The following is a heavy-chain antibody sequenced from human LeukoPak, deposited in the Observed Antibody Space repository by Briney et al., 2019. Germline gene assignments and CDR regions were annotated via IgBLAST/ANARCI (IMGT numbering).Heavy chain of an antibody. Sequence: ASVKVSCKASGYTFTGYYMHWVRQAPGQGLEWMGWINPNSGGTNYAQKFQGRVTMTSDTSISTAYMELSRLRSDDTAVYYCARDYYGSGNPKDYYYGMDVWGQGTTVTVSS. CDR3: ARDYYGSGNPKDYYYGMDV. CDR1: GYTFTGYY. J-gene: IGHJ6*02. V-gene: IGHV1-2*02. CDR2: INPNSGGT. D-gene: IGHD3-10*01.